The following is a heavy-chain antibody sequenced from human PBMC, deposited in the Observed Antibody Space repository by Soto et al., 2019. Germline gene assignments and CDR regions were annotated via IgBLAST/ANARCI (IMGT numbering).Heavy chain of an antibody. CDR2: IIPIFGTA. J-gene: IGHJ5*02. Sequence: EASVNVSCKASGGTFSSYSISWGRQAPGQGLEWMGGIIPIFGTANYAQKFQGRVTITADESTSTAYMELNSLRSEDTAVYYCARDCSAGSCYHNWFDPWGQGTLVTVSS. V-gene: IGHV1-69*13. D-gene: IGHD2-15*01. CDR3: ARDCSAGSCYHNWFDP. CDR1: GGTFSSYS.